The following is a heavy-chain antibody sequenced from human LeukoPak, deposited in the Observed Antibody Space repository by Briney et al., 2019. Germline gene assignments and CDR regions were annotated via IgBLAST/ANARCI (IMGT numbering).Heavy chain of an antibody. CDR3: AKLTSGWFEDF. V-gene: IGHV3-23*01. CDR2: ISASDGST. D-gene: IGHD6-19*01. CDR1: GFTFSSYA. J-gene: IGHJ4*02. Sequence: GGSLRLSCAASGFTFSSYAMTWVRQAPGKGLEWVSAISASDGSTYYVDSVKGRFTISRDFSKNTLYLQMNSLRAEDTAVYYCAKLTSGWFEDFWGQGTPVTVSS.